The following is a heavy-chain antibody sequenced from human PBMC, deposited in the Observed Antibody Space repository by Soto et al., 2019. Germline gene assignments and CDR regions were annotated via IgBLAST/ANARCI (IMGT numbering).Heavy chain of an antibody. CDR2: INPSGGHT. J-gene: IGHJ5*02. V-gene: IGHV1-46*03. CDR3: ARAILASVHSWFDP. D-gene: IGHD2-15*01. Sequence: ASVKVSCKASGNTFSNYYIHWVRQAPGQGLEWMGTINPSGGHTTYAQKFLGRVTMTRDTSTSTLYMELTSLRSEDTAVYYCARAILASVHSWFDPWGQGTLVTVSS. CDR1: GNTFSNYY.